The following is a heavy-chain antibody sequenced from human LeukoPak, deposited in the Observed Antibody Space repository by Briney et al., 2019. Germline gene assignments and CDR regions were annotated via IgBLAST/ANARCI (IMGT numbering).Heavy chain of an antibody. Sequence: GGSLRLSCAASGFTFSKYWMLWVRQAPGKGLESVSRINTDGTVTTYADSVKGRLTVSRDNADNTMFLQMNSVRDEDTAVYYCAAKQWLAPPPDSWGQGTPVTVSS. CDR3: AAKQWLAPPPDS. V-gene: IGHV3-74*01. J-gene: IGHJ4*02. CDR1: GFTFSKYW. CDR2: INTDGTVT. D-gene: IGHD6-19*01.